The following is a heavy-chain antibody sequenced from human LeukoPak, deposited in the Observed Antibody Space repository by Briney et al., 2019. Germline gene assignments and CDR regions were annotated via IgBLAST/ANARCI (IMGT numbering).Heavy chain of an antibody. D-gene: IGHD3-10*01. Sequence: PGGSRRLSCAAAGFTVSGSAMHWVRQAAGKGLGWVGRIRSKANSYATTYAAAVKGMFTMCREDSKNTTDMQMNILKTQDTAVYYCTRQAGRGVIECWGQGTLVTVSS. V-gene: IGHV3-73*01. J-gene: IGHJ4*02. CDR1: GFTVSGSA. CDR2: IRSKANSYAT. CDR3: TRQAGRGVIEC.